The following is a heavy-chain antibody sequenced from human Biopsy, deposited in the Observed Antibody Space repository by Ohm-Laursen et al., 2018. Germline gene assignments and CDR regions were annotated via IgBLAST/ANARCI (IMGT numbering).Heavy chain of an antibody. CDR2: FDPEEGQR. Sequence: VASVKVSCKVSGDRFTEFSIHWVRQAPGKGLEWMGGFDPEEGQRTYAQKFQGRLTMTEDTSADTAYMELRGLRSEDAAVYYCAADSENCGGDCYIYWGQGTQVTVSS. CDR3: AADSENCGGDCYIY. V-gene: IGHV1-24*01. J-gene: IGHJ4*02. CDR1: GDRFTEFS. D-gene: IGHD2-21*02.